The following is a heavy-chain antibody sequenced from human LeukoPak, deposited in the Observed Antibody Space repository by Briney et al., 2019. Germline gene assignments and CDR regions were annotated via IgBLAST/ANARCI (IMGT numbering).Heavy chain of an antibody. CDR2: ISSSGSTI. D-gene: IGHD2-2*01. CDR1: GFTFSSYE. Sequence: QPGGSLRLSCAASGFTFSSYEMNWVRQAPGKGLEWVSYISSSGSTIYYADSVKGRFTISRDNAKNSLYLQMNRLRAEDTAVYYCASSPFCSSTSCYRTHFQHWGQGTLVTVSS. CDR3: ASSPFCSSTSCYRTHFQH. J-gene: IGHJ1*01. V-gene: IGHV3-48*03.